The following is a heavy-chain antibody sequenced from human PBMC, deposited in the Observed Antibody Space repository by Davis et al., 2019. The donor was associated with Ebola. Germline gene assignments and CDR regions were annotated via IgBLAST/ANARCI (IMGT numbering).Heavy chain of an antibody. D-gene: IGHD6-19*01. CDR2: INPSGGST. J-gene: IGHJ4*02. Sequence: ASVTVSRMASGYTFTSYYMHWVRQAPGQGLEWTGIINPSGGSTSYAQKFQGRVTMTRDTSTSTVYMELSSLRSEDTAVYYCARGGIAVAGPQIDYWGQGTLVTVSS. V-gene: IGHV1-46*01. CDR3: ARGGIAVAGPQIDY. CDR1: GYTFTSYY.